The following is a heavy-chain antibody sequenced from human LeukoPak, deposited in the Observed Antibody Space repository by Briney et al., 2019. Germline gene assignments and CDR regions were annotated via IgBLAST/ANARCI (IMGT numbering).Heavy chain of an antibody. D-gene: IGHD2-15*01. V-gene: IGHV3-7*01. Sequence: GGSLRLLCAPSGFTFRNYWMNWVRQAPGKGLEWVANIKQDGSEKHYVDSVKGRFTISRDNAKNSLYLQMNSLRVDDTGVYYCARDRGGAESHGFDAFDLWGQGTIVTVSS. CDR1: GFTFRNYW. CDR2: IKQDGSEK. J-gene: IGHJ3*01. CDR3: ARDRGGAESHGFDAFDL.